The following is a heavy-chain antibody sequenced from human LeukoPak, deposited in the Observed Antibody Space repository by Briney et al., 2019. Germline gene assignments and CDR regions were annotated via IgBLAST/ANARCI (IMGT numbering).Heavy chain of an antibody. D-gene: IGHD1-14*01. CDR1: GASMTNYY. J-gene: IGHJ3*02. CDR3: ARQPGGTAAFDI. Sequence: SETLSLTCTISGASMTNYYWSWIRQPPGKGLEWIAYSHNSGETKYNPFLKSRITISVDPSENQFSLKLSSVTAADTAVYYCARQPGGTAAFDIWGQGTTVTVSA. CDR2: SHNSGET. V-gene: IGHV4-59*08.